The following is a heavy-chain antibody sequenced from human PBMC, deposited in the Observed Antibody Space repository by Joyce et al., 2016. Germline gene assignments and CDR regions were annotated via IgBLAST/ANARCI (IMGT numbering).Heavy chain of an antibody. CDR1: GYRFTTHW. J-gene: IGHJ4*02. Sequence: EVQLVQSGAEVKKPGESLKISCKASGYRFTTHWIGWVRQLPGKGLEWMRIIYPVDSDIRDSPSFQGQVTISAARSISTAYLQWNSLKASDTAMYFCARDNGRDGYNWGFYFDYWGQGTLVTVSS. CDR3: ARDNGRDGYNWGFYFDY. V-gene: IGHV5-51*01. CDR2: IYPVDSDI. D-gene: IGHD5-24*01.